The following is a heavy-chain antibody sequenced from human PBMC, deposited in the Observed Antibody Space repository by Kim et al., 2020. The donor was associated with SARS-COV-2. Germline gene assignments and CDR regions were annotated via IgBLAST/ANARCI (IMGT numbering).Heavy chain of an antibody. J-gene: IGHJ4*02. CDR2: ST. D-gene: IGHD1-26*01. CDR3: ARAPLGAHSY. V-gene: IGHV3-66*01. Sequence: STYYADYVKGRFNISRDKSENTLYLQMNGLRAEDTAVYYWARAPLGAHSYWGQGALVTVSS.